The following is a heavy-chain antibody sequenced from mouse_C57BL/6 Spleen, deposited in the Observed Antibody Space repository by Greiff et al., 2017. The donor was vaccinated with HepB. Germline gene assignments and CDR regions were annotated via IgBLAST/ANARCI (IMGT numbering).Heavy chain of an antibody. Sequence: VQLVESGAELVRPGASVKLSCKASGYTFTDYYINWVKQRPGQGLEWIARIYPGSGNTYYNEKFKGKATLTAEKSSSTAYMQLSSLTSDDSAVYFCARAGRLRREDYAMDYWGQGTSVTVSS. D-gene: IGHD2-4*01. CDR2: IYPGSGNT. CDR3: ARAGRLRREDYAMDY. V-gene: IGHV1-76*01. J-gene: IGHJ4*01. CDR1: GYTFTDYY.